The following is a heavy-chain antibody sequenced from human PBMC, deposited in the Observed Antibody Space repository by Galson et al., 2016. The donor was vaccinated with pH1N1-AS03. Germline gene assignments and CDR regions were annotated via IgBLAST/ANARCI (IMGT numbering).Heavy chain of an antibody. CDR3: ARGPLETRDHYNGSDV. CDR1: GGSFSGYY. J-gene: IGHJ6*02. V-gene: IGHV4-34*01. Sequence: ETLSLTCDVSGGSFSGYYWSWIRQPPGKGLAWIGEINHSGGTNYNPSLKSRVTISVDTSRHRVSLKLNSGNAADTAVYYCARGPLETRDHYNGSDVCGQGTTVTVSS. D-gene: IGHD5-24*01. CDR2: INHSGGT.